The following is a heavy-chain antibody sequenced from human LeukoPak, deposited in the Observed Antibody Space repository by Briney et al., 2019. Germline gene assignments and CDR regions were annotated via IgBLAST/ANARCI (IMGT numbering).Heavy chain of an antibody. CDR3: ARAGQLNPLDY. D-gene: IGHD2-2*01. CDR2: INPNSGGT. Sequence: VSVKVSCKASGYTFTGYYMHWVRQAPGQGLEGMGWINPNSGGTNYAQKSQGRVTMTRDTSISTAYMELSRLRSDDTAVYYCARAGQLNPLDYWGQGTLVTVSS. CDR1: GYTFTGYY. J-gene: IGHJ4*02. V-gene: IGHV1-2*02.